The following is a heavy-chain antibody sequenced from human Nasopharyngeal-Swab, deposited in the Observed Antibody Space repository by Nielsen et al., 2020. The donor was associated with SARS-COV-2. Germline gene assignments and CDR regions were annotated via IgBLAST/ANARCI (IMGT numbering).Heavy chain of an antibody. CDR1: GGSFSGYY. D-gene: IGHD7-27*01. CDR2: INHSGST. CDR3: ARGWVRGMDV. Sequence: SETLSLTCAVYGGSFSGYYWSWIRQPPGKGLEWIGEINHSGSTNYNPSLKSRVTISVDTSKNQFSLKLSSVTAADTAVYYCARGWVRGMDVWGQGTTVTVSS. V-gene: IGHV4-34*01. J-gene: IGHJ6*02.